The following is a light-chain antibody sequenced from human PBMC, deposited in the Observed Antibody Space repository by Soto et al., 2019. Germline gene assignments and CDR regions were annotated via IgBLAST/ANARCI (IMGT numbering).Light chain of an antibody. CDR3: NSYTSSQTGV. V-gene: IGLV2-14*03. Sequence: QSVLTQPASVSGSPGQSITISCTGTSSDVGTYNYVSWYQQYPGKAPKLMIYDVGIRPSGVSNRFSGSKSGNTASLTISGLQAEDEADYYCNSYTSSQTGVFGTGTKLTVL. CDR2: DVG. J-gene: IGLJ1*01. CDR1: SSDVGTYNY.